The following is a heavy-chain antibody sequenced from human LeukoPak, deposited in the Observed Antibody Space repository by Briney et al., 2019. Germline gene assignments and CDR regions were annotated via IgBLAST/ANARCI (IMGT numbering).Heavy chain of an antibody. J-gene: IGHJ5*02. CDR2: ISYDGSNK. CDR1: GFTFSSYA. D-gene: IGHD6-6*01. Sequence: PGGSLRLSCAASGFTFSSYAMHWVRQAPGKGLEWVAVISYDGSNKYYADSVKGRFTISRDNSKNTLYLQMNSLRAEDTAVYYCATLCSSSSSWFDPWGQGTLVTVSS. CDR3: ATLCSSSSSWFDP. V-gene: IGHV3-30-3*01.